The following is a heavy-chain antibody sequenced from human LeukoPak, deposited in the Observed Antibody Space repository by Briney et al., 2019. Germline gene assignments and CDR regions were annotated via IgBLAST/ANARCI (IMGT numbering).Heavy chain of an antibody. Sequence: SETLSLTCTVSGGSISSYYWSWIRQPPGKGLEWIGYIYYSGSTNYNPSLKSRVTISVDTSKNQFSLKLSSVTAADTAVYYCARWNYYDSSHDYWGQGTLVTVSS. CDR2: IYYSGST. D-gene: IGHD3-22*01. CDR3: ARWNYYDSSHDY. CDR1: GGSISSYY. J-gene: IGHJ4*02. V-gene: IGHV4-59*01.